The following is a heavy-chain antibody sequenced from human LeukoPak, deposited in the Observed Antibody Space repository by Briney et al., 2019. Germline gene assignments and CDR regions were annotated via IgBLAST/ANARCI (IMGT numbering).Heavy chain of an antibody. CDR1: GGSITSYY. CDR3: ARAYCGGDCYYFDY. CDR2: IYYSGST. J-gene: IGHJ4*02. V-gene: IGHV4-59*08. D-gene: IGHD2-21*02. Sequence: SETLSLTCTVSGGSITSYYWSWIRQPPGKGLEWIGYIYYSGSTNYNPSLKSRVTISVDTSKNQFSLKLSSVTAADTAVYYCARAYCGGDCYYFDYWGQGTLVTVSS.